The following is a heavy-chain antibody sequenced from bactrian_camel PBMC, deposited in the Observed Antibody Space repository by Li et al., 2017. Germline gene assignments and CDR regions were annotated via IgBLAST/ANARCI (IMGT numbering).Heavy chain of an antibody. CDR2: IDSDGST. V-gene: IGHV3S55*01. CDR1: GSTVRPSR. D-gene: IGHD1*01. J-gene: IGHJ4*01. CDR3: AAGALGAAWFPVICAITSNFTY. Sequence: HVQLVESGGGSVQAGGALRLSCVASGSTVRPSRMGWFRQSPGKEREGVAAIDSDGSTLYADSVKGRFTISRDNAKNILYLQMSNLEPEDSAMYYCAAGALGAAWFPVICAITSNFTYWGQGTQVTVS.